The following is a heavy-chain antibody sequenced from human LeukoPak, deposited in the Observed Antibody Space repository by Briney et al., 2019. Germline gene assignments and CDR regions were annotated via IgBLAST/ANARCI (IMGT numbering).Heavy chain of an antibody. J-gene: IGHJ4*02. V-gene: IGHV3-7*01. CDR2: IKQDGSEK. CDR1: GFTFRSYW. Sequence: GGSLRLSCAASGFTFRSYWMNWVRQAPGKGLEWVANIKQDGSEKYYVDSVKGRFTISRDNAKNSMYLQMNSLRDEDTAVYYCAREDVSRVDYWGQGTLVTVSS. CDR3: AREDVSRVDY.